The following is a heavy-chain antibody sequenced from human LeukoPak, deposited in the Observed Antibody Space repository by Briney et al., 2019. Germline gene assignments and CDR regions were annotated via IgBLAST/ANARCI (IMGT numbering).Heavy chain of an antibody. V-gene: IGHV3-21*01. CDR3: AREGYYYGSGSYYITDAFDI. J-gene: IGHJ3*02. Sequence: PGGSLRLSCAASGFTFSSYSMNWVRQAPGKGPEWVSSISSSSSYIYYADSVKGRFTISRDNAKNSLYLQMNSLRAEDTAVYYCAREGYYYGSGSYYITDAFDIWGQGTMVTVSS. CDR2: ISSSSSYI. D-gene: IGHD3-10*01. CDR1: GFTFSSYS.